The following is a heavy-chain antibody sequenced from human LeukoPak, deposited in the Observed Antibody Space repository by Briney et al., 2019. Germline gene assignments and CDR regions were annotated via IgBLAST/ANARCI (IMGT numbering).Heavy chain of an antibody. CDR2: IHPGDSET. J-gene: IGHJ4*02. Sequence: GEPLKISCKASGYSFTSYWIGLVRQMPGKSLECMGIIHPGDSETRYSPSLQGQVTISADKSISTAYLQWSGLKASDTAMYYCARRLGATQPYFDFWGQGALVTVSS. CDR3: ARRLGATQPYFDF. V-gene: IGHV5-51*01. CDR1: GYSFTSYW. D-gene: IGHD1-26*01.